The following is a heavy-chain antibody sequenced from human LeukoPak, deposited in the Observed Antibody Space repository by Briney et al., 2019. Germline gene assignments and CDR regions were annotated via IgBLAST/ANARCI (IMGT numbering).Heavy chain of an antibody. CDR2: ISYDGSNK. Sequence: GGSLRLSCAASGFTLSSYGMHWVRQAPGKGLEWVAVISYDGSNKYYADSVKGRFTISRDNSKNTLYLQMNSLRAEDTAVYYCARERGYSYGVFGYWGQGTLVTVSS. J-gene: IGHJ4*02. CDR3: ARERGYSYGVFGY. V-gene: IGHV3-30*03. D-gene: IGHD5-18*01. CDR1: GFTLSSYG.